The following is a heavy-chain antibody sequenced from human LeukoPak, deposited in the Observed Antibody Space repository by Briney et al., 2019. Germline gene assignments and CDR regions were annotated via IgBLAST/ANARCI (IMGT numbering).Heavy chain of an antibody. CDR1: GGSISSSSYY. Sequence: PSETLSLTCTVSGGSISSSSYYWGWIRQPPGKGLEWTGSIYYSGSTYYNPSLKSRVTISVDTSNNQFSLKLSSVTAADTAVYYCARTQQLGEYYFDYWGQGTLVTVSS. D-gene: IGHD6-13*01. CDR2: IYYSGST. J-gene: IGHJ4*02. V-gene: IGHV4-39*01. CDR3: ARTQQLGEYYFDY.